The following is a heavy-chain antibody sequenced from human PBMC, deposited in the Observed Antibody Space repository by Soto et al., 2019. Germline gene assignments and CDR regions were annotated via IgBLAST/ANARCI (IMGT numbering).Heavy chain of an antibody. Sequence: SVKVSCKASGGTFSSYAISWVRQAPGQGLEWMGGIIPIFGTANYAQKFQGRVTITADESTSTAYMELSSLRSEDTAVYYCATTTIFRVVIALHYGMDVWGKGTTVTVSS. CDR1: GGTFSSYA. CDR3: ATTTIFRVVIALHYGMDV. V-gene: IGHV1-69*13. J-gene: IGHJ6*04. D-gene: IGHD3-3*01. CDR2: IIPIFGTA.